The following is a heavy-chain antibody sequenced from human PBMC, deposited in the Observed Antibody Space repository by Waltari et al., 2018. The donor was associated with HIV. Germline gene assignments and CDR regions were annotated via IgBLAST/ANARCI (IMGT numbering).Heavy chain of an antibody. CDR1: GFRFSNYA. CDR3: GRFEWNDYANRGVDN. CDR2: IGGNGKHV. D-gene: IGHD3-10*01. Sequence: VRLVESGGGREQRGGSMRLACSTGGFRFSNYAMTWVRQAPGKRPEWVPSIGGNGKHVVYGDSVKGRFSISRDNSGEIMYLQMNNLKVEDTGVYFCGRFEWNDYANRGVDNWGRGTQVTVFS. V-gene: IGHV3-23*04. J-gene: IGHJ4*02.